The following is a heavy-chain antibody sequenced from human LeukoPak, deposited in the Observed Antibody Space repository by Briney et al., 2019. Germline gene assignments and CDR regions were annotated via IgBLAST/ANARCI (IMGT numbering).Heavy chain of an antibody. CDR3: ARDFNLLGLAVD. CDR1: GFTVSSNY. J-gene: IGHJ4*02. D-gene: IGHD2-15*01. CDR2: IYSGGST. Sequence: GGSLRLSCAASGFTVSSNYMSWVRQAPGKGLEWVSVIYSGGSTYYADSVKGRFAISRDNSKNTLYLQMNSLRAEDTAVYYCARDFNLLGLAVDWGQETLVTVSS. V-gene: IGHV3-53*01.